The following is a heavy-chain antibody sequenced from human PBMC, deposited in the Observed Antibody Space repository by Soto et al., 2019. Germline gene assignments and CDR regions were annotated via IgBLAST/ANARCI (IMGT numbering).Heavy chain of an antibody. V-gene: IGHV2-5*08. J-gene: IGHJ4*02. CDR3: AHAGDFDLLSFDR. Sequence: QITLKESGPPPVRPAQTLTLTCAFSGFSLTTTRMGVTWIRQPPGKALEWLALIYWDDDKRYSPSLKYRLTVSKDTSTNRVVLTITNISPDDTGTYFCAHAGDFDLLSFDRWGPGTLVTVSS. CDR2: IYWDDDK. D-gene: IGHD2-15*01. CDR1: GFSLTTTRMG.